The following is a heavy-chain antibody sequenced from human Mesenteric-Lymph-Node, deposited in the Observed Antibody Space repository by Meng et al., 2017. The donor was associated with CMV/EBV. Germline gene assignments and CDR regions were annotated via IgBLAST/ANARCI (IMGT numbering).Heavy chain of an antibody. J-gene: IGHJ4*02. Sequence: ASVKVSCKASGGTFSSYAISWVRQAPGQGLEWMGGINPNDGAPNYAHNFRGRVTMTRDTSIYMELSGLTSDDTAVYYCVRAAGYCTSFTCQGLLDHWGQGTLVTVSS. CDR3: VRAAGYCTSFTCQGLLDH. D-gene: IGHD2-8*01. CDR1: GGTFSSYA. V-gene: IGHV1-2*02. CDR2: INPNDGAP.